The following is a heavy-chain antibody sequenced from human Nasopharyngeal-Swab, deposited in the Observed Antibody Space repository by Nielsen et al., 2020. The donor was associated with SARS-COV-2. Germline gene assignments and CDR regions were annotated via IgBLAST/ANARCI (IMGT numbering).Heavy chain of an antibody. J-gene: IGHJ6*03. Sequence: GESLKISCKGSGYSFTSYWIGWVRQKPGKGLEWMGIIYPGDSDTRYSPSFQGQVTISADKSISTAYLQWSSLKASDTAMYYCARHQVGYSYGSYYYYMDVWGKGTTVTVSS. D-gene: IGHD5-18*01. V-gene: IGHV5-51*01. CDR3: ARHQVGYSYGSYYYYMDV. CDR1: GYSFTSYW. CDR2: IYPGDSDT.